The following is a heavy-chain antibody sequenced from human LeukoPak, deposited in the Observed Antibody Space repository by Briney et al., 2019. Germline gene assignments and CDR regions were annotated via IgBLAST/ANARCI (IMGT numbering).Heavy chain of an antibody. J-gene: IGHJ4*02. CDR1: GFSFSSYG. Sequence: GGSLRLSCAASGFSFSSYGMNWVRQAPGKGLEWVAAIGGNGATTFYADSVKGRFTVSRDNAKNSVYLQMSSLRVADTAVYYCATGGGSWGQGTLVTVSS. D-gene: IGHD3-10*01. CDR2: IGGNGATT. CDR3: ATGGGS. V-gene: IGHV3-23*01.